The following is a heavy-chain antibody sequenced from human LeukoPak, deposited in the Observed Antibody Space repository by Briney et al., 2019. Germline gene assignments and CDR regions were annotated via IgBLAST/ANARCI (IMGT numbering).Heavy chain of an antibody. J-gene: IGHJ4*02. CDR3: ARGGVVVVPAAMRHFDY. CDR2: INHSGST. Sequence: SETLSLTCAVYGESFSGYYWSWIRQPPGKGLEWIGEINHSGSTNYNPYLKSRVTISVDTSKNQFSLKLSSVTAADTAVYYCARGGVVVVPAAMRHFDYWGQETLVTVSS. CDR1: GESFSGYY. V-gene: IGHV4-34*01. D-gene: IGHD2-2*01.